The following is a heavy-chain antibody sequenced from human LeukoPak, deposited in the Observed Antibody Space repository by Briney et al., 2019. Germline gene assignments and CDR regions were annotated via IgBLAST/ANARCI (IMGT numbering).Heavy chain of an antibody. J-gene: IGHJ4*02. CDR2: ISYDGNIK. Sequence: GGSLRLSCAASGFTFSNYAVHWVRQAPGKGLEWVAVISYDGNIKYYADSVKGRFTISRDNAKNSLYLQMNSLRAEDTAVYYCARDPLTFEYSYGQGVYWGQGTLVTVSS. CDR1: GFTFSNYA. D-gene: IGHD5-18*01. V-gene: IGHV3-30*04. CDR3: ARDPLTFEYSYGQGVY.